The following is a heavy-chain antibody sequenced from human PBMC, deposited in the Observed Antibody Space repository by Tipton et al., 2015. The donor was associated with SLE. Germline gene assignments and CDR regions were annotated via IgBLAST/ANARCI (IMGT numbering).Heavy chain of an antibody. CDR1: GGSITNTNYY. CDR2: TFTSGAT. Sequence: TLSLTCTVSGGSITNTNYYWSWIRQPAGKELEWIGHTFTSGATNYNPSLKSRVTISVDTSKNQFSLKLSSVTAADTAVYYCARGDQRPLGPYYYYYMDVWGKGTTVAVSS. V-gene: IGHV4-61*09. CDR3: ARGDQRPLGPYYYYYMDV. D-gene: IGHD6-25*01. J-gene: IGHJ6*03.